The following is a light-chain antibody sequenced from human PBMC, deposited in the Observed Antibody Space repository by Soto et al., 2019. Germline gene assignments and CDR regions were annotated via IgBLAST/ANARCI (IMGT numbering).Light chain of an antibody. CDR3: QQYNAYPWT. CDR1: QSISSW. Sequence: DIQMTQSPSTLSASVGDRVTITCRASQSISSWLAWYQQKPGKAPKLLIYKASTLESGVPSNFSGSGSGTEFTLTISILQPEDFATYYCQQYNAYPWTFGQGTKV. J-gene: IGKJ1*01. CDR2: KAS. V-gene: IGKV1-5*03.